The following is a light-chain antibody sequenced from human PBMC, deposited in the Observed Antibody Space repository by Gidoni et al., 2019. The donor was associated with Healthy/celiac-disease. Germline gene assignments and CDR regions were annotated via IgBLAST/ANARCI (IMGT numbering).Light chain of an antibody. CDR2: GGS. CDR1: QSVSSSY. CDR3: QQYGSSPPAIT. J-gene: IGKJ5*01. Sequence: EIVLTQSPGTRSLSPGERATLSCRASQSVSSSYLDWYQQKPGQAPRLLIYGGSSRATGIPDRLSGSGSGTDFTLTISRLEPEDFAVYYCQQYGSSPPAITFGQETRLEIK. V-gene: IGKV3-20*01.